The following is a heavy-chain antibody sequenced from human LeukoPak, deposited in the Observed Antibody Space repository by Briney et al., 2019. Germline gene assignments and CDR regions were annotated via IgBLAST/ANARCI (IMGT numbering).Heavy chain of an antibody. V-gene: IGHV1-2*02. CDR3: ARGGIQLWFLVDY. CDR1: GYTFTGYF. Sequence: GASVKVSCKASGYTFTGYFMHRVRQAPGQGLEWMGWINPNSGGTNYAQKFQGRVTMTRDTSISTAYMELSSLRSDDTAVYYCARGGIQLWFLVDYWGQGTLVTVSS. J-gene: IGHJ4*02. D-gene: IGHD5-18*01. CDR2: INPNSGGT.